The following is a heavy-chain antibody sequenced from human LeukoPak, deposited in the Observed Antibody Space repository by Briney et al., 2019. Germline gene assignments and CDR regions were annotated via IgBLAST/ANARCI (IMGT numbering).Heavy chain of an antibody. J-gene: IGHJ6*03. CDR3: AKARRGYSYGGYYYMDV. CDR2: INHSGST. CDR1: GGSFSGYY. V-gene: IGHV4-34*01. Sequence: PSETLSLTCAVYGGSFSGYYWSWIRQPPGKGLEWIGEINHSGSTNYNPPLKSRVTISVDTSKNQFSLKLSSVTAADTAVYYSAKARRGYSYGGYYYMDVWGKGTTVTVSS. D-gene: IGHD5-18*01.